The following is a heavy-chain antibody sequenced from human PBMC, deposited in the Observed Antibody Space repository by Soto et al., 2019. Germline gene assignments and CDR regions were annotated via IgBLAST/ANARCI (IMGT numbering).Heavy chain of an antibody. J-gene: IGHJ4*02. CDR3: AKVLYVDYYDSSGYSGFDY. CDR1: GFTFSSYS. V-gene: IGHV3-23*01. CDR2: ISGSGGST. Sequence: GGSLRRSCAASGFTFSSYSMSWVRQAPGKGLEWVSAISGSGGSTYYADSVKGRFTISRDNSKNTLYLQMNSLRAEDTAVYYCAKVLYVDYYDSSGYSGFDYWGQGTLVTVS. D-gene: IGHD3-22*01.